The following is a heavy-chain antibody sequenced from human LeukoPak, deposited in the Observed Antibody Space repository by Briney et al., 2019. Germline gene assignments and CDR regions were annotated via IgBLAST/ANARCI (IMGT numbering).Heavy chain of an antibody. J-gene: IGHJ4*02. V-gene: IGHV3-11*04. Sequence: GGSLRLSCAASGFTFSDYSMTWIRQAPGKGLEWVSYVSGSGTITYYADSVKGRFTISRDNAKNSLYLQMNSLRPEDTAVYYCARDALYGDYVRWGQGTLVTVSS. D-gene: IGHD4-17*01. CDR3: ARDALYGDYVR. CDR1: GFTFSDYS. CDR2: VSGSGTIT.